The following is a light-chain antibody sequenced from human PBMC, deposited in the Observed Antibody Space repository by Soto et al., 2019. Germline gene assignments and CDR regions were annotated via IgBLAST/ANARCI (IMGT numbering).Light chain of an antibody. J-gene: IGKJ1*01. CDR2: GAS. V-gene: IGKV3-20*01. CDR3: QQYGSSPWT. Sequence: DIVLTQSPGTLSLSPGSRATLSCRASQSVRSSSLAWYQQTAGQAPRLLIYGASSRATGIPDRFSGSGSGTDFTLTISRLEPEDFAVYYCQQYGSSPWTFVQGNKMEIK. CDR1: QSVRSSS.